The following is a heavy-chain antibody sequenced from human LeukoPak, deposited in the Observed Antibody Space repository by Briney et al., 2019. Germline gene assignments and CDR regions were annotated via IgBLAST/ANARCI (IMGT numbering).Heavy chain of an antibody. CDR1: GFTFSNFA. Sequence: GGSLRLSCGASGFTFSNFAFSWVRHAPGKGLEWVSSISGRGDTSYYADSVKGRFRVSRDNSKNTLSLHMNSLRVEDTAVYYCAEDLAFYASGNYFDHWGQGTLVTVSS. CDR3: AEDLAFYASGNYFDH. D-gene: IGHD3-10*01. V-gene: IGHV3-23*01. CDR2: ISGRGDTS. J-gene: IGHJ4*02.